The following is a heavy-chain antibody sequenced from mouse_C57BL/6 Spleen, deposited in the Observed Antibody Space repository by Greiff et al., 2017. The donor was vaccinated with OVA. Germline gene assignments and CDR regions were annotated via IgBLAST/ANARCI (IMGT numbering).Heavy chain of an antibody. CDR1: GFNIKDYY. D-gene: IGHD1-1*01. J-gene: IGHJ2*01. CDR2: IDPEDGDT. V-gene: IGHV14-1*01. Sequence: VKLQQSGAELVRPGASVKLSCTASGFNIKDYYMHWVKQRPEQGLEWIGRIDPEDGDTEYAPKFQGKATMTADTSSNTAYLQLSSLTSEDTAVYYCTTVSYYYGSSYDYWGQGTTLTVSS. CDR3: TTVSYYYGSSYDY.